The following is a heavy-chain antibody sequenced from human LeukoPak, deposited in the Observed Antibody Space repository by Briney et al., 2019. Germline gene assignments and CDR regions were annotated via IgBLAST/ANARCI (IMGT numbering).Heavy chain of an antibody. CDR2: MNPNSGNT. J-gene: IGHJ4*02. Sequence: GASVKVSCKASGYTFTSYDINWVRQATGQGLEWMGWMNPNSGNTGYAQKFQGRVTITRNTSISTAYMELSSLRSEDTAVYYCAREYYYDSSGYQYPQFGYWGQGALVTVSS. D-gene: IGHD3-22*01. V-gene: IGHV1-8*03. CDR3: AREYYYDSSGYQYPQFGY. CDR1: GYTFTSYD.